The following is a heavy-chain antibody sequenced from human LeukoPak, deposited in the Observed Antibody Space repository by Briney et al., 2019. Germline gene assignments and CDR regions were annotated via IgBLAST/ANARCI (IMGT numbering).Heavy chain of an antibody. CDR2: IHHSGST. V-gene: IGHV4-4*02. Sequence: SETLSLTCAVSGGSITSSNWWNWVRQPPGKGLEWIGEIHHSGSTNYSPSLKSRVTISVDKSKNQFSLKLSSVTAADTAVYYCARTAGYYYGSGSYYAWFDPWGQGTLVTVSS. CDR3: ARTAGYYYGSGSYYAWFDP. CDR1: GGSITSSNW. J-gene: IGHJ5*02. D-gene: IGHD3-10*01.